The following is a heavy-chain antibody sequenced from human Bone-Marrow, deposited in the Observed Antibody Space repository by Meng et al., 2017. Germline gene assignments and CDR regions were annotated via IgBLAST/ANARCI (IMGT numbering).Heavy chain of an antibody. D-gene: IGHD3-9*01. J-gene: IGHJ4*02. CDR1: GFTFSSYN. CDR3: ARDADWVIFDH. Sequence: GGSLRLSCAASGFTFSSYNMHWVRQTPGEGLVWVSRINTDASITTYADSVKGRFTISRDDAKNTVYLQMNSLRAEDTAVYYCARDADWVIFDHWDRGALVTVSS. CDR2: INTDASIT. V-gene: IGHV3-74*03.